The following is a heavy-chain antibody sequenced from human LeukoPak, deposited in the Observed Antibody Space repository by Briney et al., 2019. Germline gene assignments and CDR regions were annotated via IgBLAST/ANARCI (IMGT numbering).Heavy chain of an antibody. Sequence: GGSLRLSCAASGFTFDDYGMSWVRQAPGKGLEYVSAISSNGGSTYYANSVKGRFTISRDNSKNTLYLQMGSLRAEDMAVYYCAREDCSGGSCYFDFDYWGQGTLVTVSS. CDR3: AREDCSGGSCYFDFDY. CDR2: ISSNGGST. J-gene: IGHJ4*02. CDR1: GFTFDDYG. D-gene: IGHD2-15*01. V-gene: IGHV3-64*01.